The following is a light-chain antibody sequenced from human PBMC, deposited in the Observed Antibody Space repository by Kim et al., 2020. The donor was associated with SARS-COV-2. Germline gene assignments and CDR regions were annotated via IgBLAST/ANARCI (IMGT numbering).Light chain of an antibody. CDR3: QQYDNYGT. Sequence: DIQMTQSPSTLSASVGDRVTITCRASQSISNWLAWYQQKPGKAPKLLIYAASALESGVPSRFSGSGSGTEFTLTISSLQPDDFATYYCQQYDNYGTFGQGTKVDIK. V-gene: IGKV1-5*03. J-gene: IGKJ1*01. CDR2: AAS. CDR1: QSISNW.